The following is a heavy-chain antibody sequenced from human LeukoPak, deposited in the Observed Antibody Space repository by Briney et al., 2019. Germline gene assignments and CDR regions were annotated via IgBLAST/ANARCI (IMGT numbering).Heavy chain of an antibody. J-gene: IGHJ5*02. D-gene: IGHD2-15*01. Sequence: GTSLKISCKGSGTIFTSYWIGWVRPLPGKGLEWMGIIYPGDSDTRYSPSFQGQVAISADKSISTAYLQWSSLRASDTAMYYCARYCSGGSCYSLFDPWGQGTLVTVSS. V-gene: IGHV5-51*01. CDR3: ARYCSGGSCYSLFDP. CDR1: GTIFTSYW. CDR2: IYPGDSDT.